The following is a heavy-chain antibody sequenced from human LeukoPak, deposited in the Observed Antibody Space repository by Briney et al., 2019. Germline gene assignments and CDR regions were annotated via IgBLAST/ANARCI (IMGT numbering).Heavy chain of an antibody. Sequence: GGSLRLSCAASGFTFSDYYMSWIRQAPGKGLEWASYISSSGSTMYYADSVKGRFTISRDNTKNSLYLQMNSLRAEDTAVYYCARDSCSGDPFDYWGQGTLVTVSS. J-gene: IGHJ4*02. CDR3: ARDSCSGDPFDY. CDR1: GFTFSDYY. D-gene: IGHD4-17*01. CDR2: ISSSGSTM. V-gene: IGHV3-11*01.